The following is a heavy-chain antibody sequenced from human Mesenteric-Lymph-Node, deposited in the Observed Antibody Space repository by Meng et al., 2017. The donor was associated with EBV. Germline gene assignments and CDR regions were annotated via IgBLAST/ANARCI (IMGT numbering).Heavy chain of an antibody. J-gene: IGHJ4*02. CDR2: INAGNGNT. Sequence: QGQLVQWGSELKEPGASVKVSCKASGYTFTSHAMHWVRQAPGQRLEWMGWINAGNGNTKYSQKFQGRVTITRDTSASTAYMELSSLRSEDTAVYYCARYCSGGSCYGPQFDYWGQGTLVTVSS. CDR1: GYTFTSHA. D-gene: IGHD2-15*01. V-gene: IGHV1-3*01. CDR3: ARYCSGGSCYGPQFDY.